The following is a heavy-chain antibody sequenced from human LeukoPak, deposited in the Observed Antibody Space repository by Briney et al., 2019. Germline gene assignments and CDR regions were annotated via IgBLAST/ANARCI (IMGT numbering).Heavy chain of an antibody. CDR1: GYTFTSYA. D-gene: IGHD2-15*01. V-gene: IGHV1-3*01. CDR3: ARVGGGYCSGGSCFPYAALDI. CDR2: INAGNGNT. J-gene: IGHJ3*02. Sequence: ASVKVSCKASGYTFTSYAMHWVRQAPGQRLEWMGWINAGNGNTKYSQKSQGRVTITRDTSASTAYMELSRLRSDDTAVYYCARVGGGYCSGGSCFPYAALDIWGQGTMVTVSS.